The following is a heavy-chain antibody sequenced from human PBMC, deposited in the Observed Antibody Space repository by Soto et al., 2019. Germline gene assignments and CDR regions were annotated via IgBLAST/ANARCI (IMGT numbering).Heavy chain of an antibody. V-gene: IGHV4-61*08. D-gene: IGHD6-19*01. CDR2: TLSSGGT. CDR1: GDSVSSDAYY. J-gene: IGHJ4*02. Sequence: SETLSLTCIVSGDSVSSDAYYWSWIRQPPGKTLEWVGMTLSSGGTSRNPSLRSRLSMSVDTARNQFSMRLTSVTAADTGVYFCAKGFSSGLYVDSWGRGTQVTVSS. CDR3: AKGFSSGLYVDS.